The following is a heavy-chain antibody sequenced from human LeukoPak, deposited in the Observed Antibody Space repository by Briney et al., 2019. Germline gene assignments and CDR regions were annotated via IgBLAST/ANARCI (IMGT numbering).Heavy chain of an antibody. V-gene: IGHV4-59*01. CDR3: ARDSSGLNWFDP. J-gene: IGHJ5*02. CDR2: IYYSGST. D-gene: IGHD3-22*01. CDR1: GGSISSYY. Sequence: NPSETLSLTCTVSGGSISSYYWSWLRQPPGKGREWLGYIYYSGSTNYNPSLKSRVTISVDPSKNQFSLKLSSVTAADTAVYYCARDSSGLNWFDPWGQGTLVTVSS.